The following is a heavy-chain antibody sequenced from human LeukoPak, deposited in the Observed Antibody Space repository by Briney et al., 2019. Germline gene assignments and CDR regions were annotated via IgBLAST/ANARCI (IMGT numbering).Heavy chain of an antibody. CDR1: GFTFGDYA. D-gene: IGHD6-19*01. Sequence: PGGSLRLSCTASGFTFGDYAMSWVRQAPGKGLEWVGFIRSKAYGGTSEYAASVRGRFTISRDDSKSIAYLRMNSLKTEDTAVYYCTRQQWPEYNWFDPWGQGTLVTVSS. V-gene: IGHV3-49*04. J-gene: IGHJ5*02. CDR3: TRQQWPEYNWFDP. CDR2: IRSKAYGGTS.